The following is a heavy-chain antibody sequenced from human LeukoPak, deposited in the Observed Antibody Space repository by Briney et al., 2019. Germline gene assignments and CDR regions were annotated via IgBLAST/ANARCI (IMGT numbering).Heavy chain of an antibody. CDR1: GGSISSSSYY. Sequence: PSETLSLTCSVSGGSISSSSYYWGWIRQPPGKGLEWIGSLYYSGSTYFNPSLKSRVTISVDTSKNQFSLKLSSVTAADTAVYYCARLPVRLHSDILTGDFDYWGQGTLVTVSS. CDR2: LYYSGST. D-gene: IGHD3-9*01. J-gene: IGHJ4*02. CDR3: ARLPVRLHSDILTGDFDY. V-gene: IGHV4-39*01.